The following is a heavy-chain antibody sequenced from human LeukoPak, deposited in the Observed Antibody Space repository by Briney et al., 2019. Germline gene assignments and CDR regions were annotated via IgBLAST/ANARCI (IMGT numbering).Heavy chain of an antibody. D-gene: IGHD2/OR15-2a*01. CDR2: INHSGCS. V-gene: IGHV4-34*01. CDR3: ADTYGN. J-gene: IGHJ4*02. Sequence: PSETLSLTCAVYGGSFSGNYWTWIRQPPGKGLEWIGEINHSGCSNYNPSLKSRVTVSVDTSKNQVSLKLSSVTAADASVYYCADTYGNWGQGTLVTVSS. CDR1: GGSFSGNY.